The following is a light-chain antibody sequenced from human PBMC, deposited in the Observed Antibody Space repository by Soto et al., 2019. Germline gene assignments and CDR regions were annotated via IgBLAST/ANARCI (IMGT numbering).Light chain of an antibody. J-gene: IGKJ2*01. V-gene: IGKV1-39*01. CDR2: AAS. CDR3: QQCYITPYT. Sequence: DIQMTQSPSSLSASVGDRITITCRASHNISIYLNWYQQKPGKAPKLLIYAASSLQSGVPSRFSGSGSGTDFTLIISSLQPEDFATYYCQQCYITPYTFGQGTKLEMK. CDR1: HNISIY.